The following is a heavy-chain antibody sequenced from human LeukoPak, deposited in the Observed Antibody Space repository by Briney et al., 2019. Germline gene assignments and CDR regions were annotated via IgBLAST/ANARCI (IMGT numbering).Heavy chain of an antibody. CDR1: GGSFSGYY. D-gene: IGHD6-13*01. Sequence: SETLSLTCAVYGGSFSGYYWSWLRQPPGKGLEWIGEINHSGSTNYNPSLKSRVTISVDTSKNQFSLKLSSVTAADTAVYYCARTYSSSWPTYYYYMDVWGKGTTVTVSS. CDR2: INHSGST. J-gene: IGHJ6*03. CDR3: ARTYSSSWPTYYYYMDV. V-gene: IGHV4-34*01.